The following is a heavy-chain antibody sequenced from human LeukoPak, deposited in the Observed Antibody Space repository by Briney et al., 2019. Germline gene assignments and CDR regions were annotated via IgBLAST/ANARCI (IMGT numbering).Heavy chain of an antibody. D-gene: IGHD2-15*01. Sequence: GASVKVSCKASGYTFTSYHMHWVRQAPGQGLEWMGIINPSGGTTNYAQKFRGRVTMTRDTSISTAYMELSRLRSDDTAVYYCARGISNWFDPWGQGTLVTVSS. J-gene: IGHJ5*02. CDR1: GYTFTSYH. CDR2: INPSGGTT. V-gene: IGHV1-46*01. CDR3: ARGISNWFDP.